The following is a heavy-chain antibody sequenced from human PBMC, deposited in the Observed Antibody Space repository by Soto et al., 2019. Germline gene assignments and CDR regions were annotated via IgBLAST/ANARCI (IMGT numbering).Heavy chain of an antibody. CDR3: ATDWTIWSGSAFDY. CDR2: FDPEDGET. CDR1: GYTLTELS. D-gene: IGHD3-3*01. Sequence: QVQLVQSGAEVKKPGASVKVSCKVSGYTLTELSMHWVRQAPGKELEWMGGFDPEDGETIYAQKFQGRVTMTEDTSTDTAYMELISLRSEDTAVYYCATDWTIWSGSAFDYWGQGTLVTVSS. V-gene: IGHV1-24*01. J-gene: IGHJ4*02.